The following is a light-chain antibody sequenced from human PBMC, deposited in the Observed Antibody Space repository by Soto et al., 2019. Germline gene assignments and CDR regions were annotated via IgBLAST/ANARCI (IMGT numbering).Light chain of an antibody. CDR1: QSITAR. CDR2: DAS. V-gene: IGKV1-5*01. Sequence: DIQLTQSPSTLSASVADRVTITCRASQSITARLAWYQQKPGKAPKLLIYDASILERGVPSRFSGSGSGRELTLTISSLYPDNFATYYSQQYHSLSLTFGGGTKVDIK. J-gene: IGKJ4*01. CDR3: QQYHSLSLT.